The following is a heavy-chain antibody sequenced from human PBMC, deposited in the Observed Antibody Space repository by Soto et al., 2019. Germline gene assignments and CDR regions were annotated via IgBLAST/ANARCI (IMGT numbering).Heavy chain of an antibody. CDR1: GFTFSDYY. J-gene: IGHJ6*02. V-gene: IGHV3-11*06. CDR2: ISSSSSYT. Sequence: GGSLRLSCAASGFTFSDYYMSWIRQAPGKGLEWVSYISSSSSYTNYANSVKGRFTVSRDNAQNSVYLQMNSLRTEDTAVYYCARDLLHYDFWSGYSAYFYYGMDVWGPGTTVTVSS. CDR3: ARDLLHYDFWSGYSAYFYYGMDV. D-gene: IGHD3-3*01.